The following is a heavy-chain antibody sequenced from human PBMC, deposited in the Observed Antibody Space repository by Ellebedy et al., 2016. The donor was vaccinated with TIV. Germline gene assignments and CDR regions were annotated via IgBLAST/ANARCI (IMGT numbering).Heavy chain of an antibody. CDR3: ARSPLTMVRGDDEYNWFDP. CDR2: MSGGGGST. CDR1: GFTVSNNY. J-gene: IGHJ5*02. V-gene: IGHV3-11*01. Sequence: GGSLRLSCAASGFTVSNNYMSWVRQAPGKGLEWVSAMSGGGGSTHYADSVKGRFTISRDNAKNSLYLQMNSLRAEDTAVYYCARSPLTMVRGDDEYNWFDPWGQGTLVTVSS. D-gene: IGHD3-10*01.